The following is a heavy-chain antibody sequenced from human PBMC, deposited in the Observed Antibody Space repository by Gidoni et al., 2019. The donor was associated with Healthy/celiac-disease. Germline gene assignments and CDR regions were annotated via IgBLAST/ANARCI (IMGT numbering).Heavy chain of an antibody. D-gene: IGHD6-13*01. CDR2: IIPIFGTA. Sequence: QVQLVQSGAEVKKPGSSVKVSCKASGGTFSSYAISWVRQAPGQGLEWMGGIIPIFGTANYAQKFQGRVTITADESTSTAYMELSSLRSEDTAVYYCARGIEAAGTYYYYYGMDVWGQGTTVTVSS. V-gene: IGHV1-69*01. J-gene: IGHJ6*02. CDR3: ARGIEAAGTYYYYYGMDV. CDR1: GGTFSSYA.